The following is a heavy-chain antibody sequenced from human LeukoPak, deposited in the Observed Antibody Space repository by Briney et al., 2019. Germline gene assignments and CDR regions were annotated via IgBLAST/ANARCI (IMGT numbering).Heavy chain of an antibody. J-gene: IGHJ4*02. CDR2: IYSGGST. D-gene: IGHD3-10*01. CDR3: ARISYYYGSGSYYNDY. CDR1: GFTVSSNY. V-gene: IGHV3-53*01. Sequence: GGSLRLSCAASGFTVSSNYMSWVRQAPGTGLEWVSVIYSGGSTYYADSVKGRFTISRDNSKNTLYLQMNSLRAEDTAVYYCARISYYYGSGSYYNDYWGQGTLVTVSS.